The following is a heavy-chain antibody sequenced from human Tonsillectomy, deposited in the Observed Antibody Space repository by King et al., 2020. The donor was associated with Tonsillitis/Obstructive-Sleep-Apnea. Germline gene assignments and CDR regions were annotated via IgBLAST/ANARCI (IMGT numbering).Heavy chain of an antibody. J-gene: IGHJ4*02. D-gene: IGHD2-2*02. CDR1: GFTVSSNY. Sequence: VQLVESGGGLIQPGGSLRLSCAASGFTVSSNYMSWVRQAPGKGLEWVSVIYSGGSTYYADSVKGRFTISRDNSKNTLYLQMNSLRAEDTAVYYCARHMVPAAIPNFDYWGQGTLVTVSS. V-gene: IGHV3-53*01. CDR3: ARHMVPAAIPNFDY. CDR2: IYSGGST.